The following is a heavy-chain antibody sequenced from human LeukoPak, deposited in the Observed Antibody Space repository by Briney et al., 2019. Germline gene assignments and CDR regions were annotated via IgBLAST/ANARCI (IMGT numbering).Heavy chain of an antibody. Sequence: GGSLRLSCAASGFTFSNYWMHWVRQVPGKGLVWVSRINSDGSSTSYADSVKGRFTISRDNAKNTLYMQMNSLTAEDTAVYYCSNGPGHAFDIWGRGTMVTVSS. CDR1: GFTFSNYW. D-gene: IGHD1-1*01. V-gene: IGHV3-74*01. CDR2: INSDGSST. CDR3: SNGPGHAFDI. J-gene: IGHJ3*02.